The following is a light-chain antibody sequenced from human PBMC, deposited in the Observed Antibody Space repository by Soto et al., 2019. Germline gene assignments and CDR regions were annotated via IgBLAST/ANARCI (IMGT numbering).Light chain of an antibody. V-gene: IGKV3-20*01. CDR3: QQYGSSRWP. CDR1: QSVSSSY. CDR2: GAS. Sequence: EIVLTQSPGTLSLSPGERATLSCRASQSVSSSYLAWYQQQPGQAPSLLIYGASSRATGIAARFSGSGSGTDLTLTISSLEPEDFAVYYCQQYGSSRWPFGQGTKVEIK. J-gene: IGKJ1*01.